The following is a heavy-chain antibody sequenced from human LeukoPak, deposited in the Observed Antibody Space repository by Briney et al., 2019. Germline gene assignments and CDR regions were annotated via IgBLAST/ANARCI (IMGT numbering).Heavy chain of an antibody. CDR3: ATGRYCSGTTCYSSLDF. CDR2: IHPGDSNT. J-gene: IGHJ4*02. Sequence: GESLQISCQGSGYSFTNYWIAWVRQMPGKGLEWMGSIHPGDSNTRYSPSFQGQVTISVDKSITTAYLQWSSLKASDTAVYYCATGRYCSGTTCYSSLDFWGQGTLVTVSS. CDR1: GYSFTNYW. V-gene: IGHV5-51*01. D-gene: IGHD2-15*01.